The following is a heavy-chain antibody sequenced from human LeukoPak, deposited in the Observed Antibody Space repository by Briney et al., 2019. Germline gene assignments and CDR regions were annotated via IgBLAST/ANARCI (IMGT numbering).Heavy chain of an antibody. J-gene: IGHJ4*02. V-gene: IGHV3-74*01. CDR2: INSDGSST. CDR1: GFTFSSYW. D-gene: IGHD3-10*01. Sequence: HPGGSLRLSCAASGFTFSSYWMHWVRQAPGKGLVWVSRINSDGSSTSYADSVKGRFTISRDNAKNTLYLQMNSLRAEDTAVYYCASFNMVRGVIIIDWGQGTLVTVSS. CDR3: ASFNMVRGVIIID.